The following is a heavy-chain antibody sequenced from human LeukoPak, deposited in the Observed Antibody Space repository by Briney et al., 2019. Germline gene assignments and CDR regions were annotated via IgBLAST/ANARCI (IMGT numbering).Heavy chain of an antibody. V-gene: IGHV4-59*08. D-gene: IGHD3-10*01. Sequence: SETLSLTCTVSGGSISSYYWSWIRQPPGKGLEWIGYIYSSGSTNYNPSLKSRVTISVDTSKNQFSLKLRSVTAADTAVYYCARFSGSGSYPDYWGQGTLVTVSS. J-gene: IGHJ4*02. CDR1: GGSISSYY. CDR2: IYSSGST. CDR3: ARFSGSGSYPDY.